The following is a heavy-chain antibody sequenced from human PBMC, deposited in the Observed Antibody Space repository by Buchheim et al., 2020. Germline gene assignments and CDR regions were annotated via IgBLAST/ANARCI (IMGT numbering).Heavy chain of an antibody. CDR2: IHYSGST. V-gene: IGHV4-59*01. CDR3: ARVLGYCSGGSCYWVFDY. D-gene: IGHD2-15*01. CDR1: GGSISSYY. J-gene: IGHJ4*02. Sequence: QVQLQESGPGLVKPSETLSLTCTVSGGSISSYYWSWIRQPPGKGLEWIGYIHYSGSTNYNPSLKSRVTISVDTSKNQFSLKLSSVTAADTAVYYCARVLGYCSGGSCYWVFDYWGQGTL.